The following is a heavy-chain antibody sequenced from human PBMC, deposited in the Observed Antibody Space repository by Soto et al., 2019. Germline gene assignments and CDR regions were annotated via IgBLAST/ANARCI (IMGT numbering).Heavy chain of an antibody. CDR1: GGSTSSSIHY. J-gene: IGHJ4*02. CDR2: MSHSGST. D-gene: IGHD3-9*01. V-gene: IGHV4-39*01. CDR3: ARHMDYNLLTRYFD. Sequence: QLQMQESGPALVRASETLSLNCVVSGGSTSSSIHYWGWIRQPPGKGLEWIGSMSHSGSTHYNPSLKSRVNISADKSKNQFSLTLTTVTPADTDVYFCARHMDYNLLTRYFDWGQGTLVTVSS.